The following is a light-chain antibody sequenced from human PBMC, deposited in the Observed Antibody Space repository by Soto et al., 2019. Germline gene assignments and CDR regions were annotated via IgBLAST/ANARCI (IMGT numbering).Light chain of an antibody. CDR3: SSYENFNTLV. CDR1: SSDVGGYNY. CDR2: DVS. V-gene: IGLV2-14*01. J-gene: IGLJ1*01. Sequence: QSVLNQAASVYGAPGQSIALSCPGTSSDVGGYNYVSWYQQHPGKAPKLMIYDVSNRPSGVSNRFSGSKSGNTASLTISGLQSEDEGDYYCSSYENFNTLVFGTGTKVTVL.